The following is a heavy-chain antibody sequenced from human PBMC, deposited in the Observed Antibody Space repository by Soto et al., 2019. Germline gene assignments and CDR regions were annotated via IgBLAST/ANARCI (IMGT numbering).Heavy chain of an antibody. J-gene: IGHJ6*02. Sequence: EVQLVESGGGLVQPGGSLRLSCAASGFTFNTYWMHWVRQAPGKGLVWVSRISSDGRSTTYADSVKGRFTISRDNANNTLYLQMNSLRAEDTAVYYCARVLPSVVVVTATRGDAMDVWGQGTTVTVSS. V-gene: IGHV3-74*03. CDR2: ISSDGRST. CDR1: GFTFNTYW. CDR3: ARVLPSVVVVTATRGDAMDV. D-gene: IGHD2-15*01.